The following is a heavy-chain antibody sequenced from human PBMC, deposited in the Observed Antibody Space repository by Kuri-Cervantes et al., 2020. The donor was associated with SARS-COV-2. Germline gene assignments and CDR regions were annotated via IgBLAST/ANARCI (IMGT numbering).Heavy chain of an antibody. CDR2: INPSGGST. CDR1: GYTFTSYY. J-gene: IGHJ5*02. D-gene: IGHD2-15*01. V-gene: IGHV1-46*01. Sequence: ASVKVSCKASGYTFTSYYMHWVRQAPGQGLEWMGIINPSGGSTSYAQKFQGRVTMTRDTSTSTVYMELSSLRSEDTAVYYCARGANTKRLLNIVVANNWFDPWGHGTLVTVSS. CDR3: ARGANTKRLLNIVVANNWFDP.